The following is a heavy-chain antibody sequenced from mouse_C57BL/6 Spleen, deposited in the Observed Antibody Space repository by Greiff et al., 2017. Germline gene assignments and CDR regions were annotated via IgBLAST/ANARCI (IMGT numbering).Heavy chain of an antibody. D-gene: IGHD1-1*01. CDR1: GYAFSSSW. CDR3: VRSPYYYGKDWYFDV. J-gene: IGHJ1*03. V-gene: IGHV1-82*01. CDR2: IYPGDGDT. Sequence: LVESRPELVKPGASVKISCKASGYAFSSSWMNWVKQRPGKGLEWIGRIYPGDGDTNYNGKFKGKATLTADKSSSTAYMQLSSLTSEDSAVYFCVRSPYYYGKDWYFDVWGTGTTVTVSS.